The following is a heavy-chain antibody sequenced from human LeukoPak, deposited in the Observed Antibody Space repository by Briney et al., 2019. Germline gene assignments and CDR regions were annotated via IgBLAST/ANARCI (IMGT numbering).Heavy chain of an antibody. Sequence: PGGFLRLSCAASGFTFSSYSMNWVRQAPGKGLEWVSSISSSSSYIYYADSVKGRFTISRDNSKNTLYLQMNSLRAEDTAVYYCAKGPDFRGIAAAGSGGYWGQGTLVTVSS. J-gene: IGHJ4*02. CDR2: ISSSSSYI. D-gene: IGHD6-13*01. CDR1: GFTFSSYS. V-gene: IGHV3-21*04. CDR3: AKGPDFRGIAAAGSGGY.